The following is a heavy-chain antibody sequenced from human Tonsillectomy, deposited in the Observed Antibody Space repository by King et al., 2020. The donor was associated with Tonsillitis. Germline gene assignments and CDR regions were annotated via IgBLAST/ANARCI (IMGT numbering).Heavy chain of an antibody. CDR1: GYPFTSYY. V-gene: IGHV1-46*01. CDR2: INPSGGST. Sequence: VQLVQSGAEVKKPGASVKVSCKASGYPFTSYYFHWVRQAPGQGLEWMGIINPSGGSTSYAQKFQGRVTMTRDTSTTTVYMELSSLRSDDTAVYYCARRRPTLLAAPGTKSTADGFDIWGQGTIVTVSS. CDR3: ARRRPTLLAAPGTKSTADGFDI. D-gene: IGHD6-13*01. J-gene: IGHJ3*02.